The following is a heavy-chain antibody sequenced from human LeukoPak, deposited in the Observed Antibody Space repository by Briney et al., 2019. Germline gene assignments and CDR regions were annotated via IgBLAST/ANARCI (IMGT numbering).Heavy chain of an antibody. CDR3: ARALLWFGEPSHIDY. J-gene: IGHJ4*02. CDR2: ITAYNDNT. Sequence: ASVKVSCKASGYTFNQYGISWVRQAPGQGLEWMGWITAYNDNTNYAQKLQGRVTMTTDTSTSTAYMELRSLRSDDTAVYYCARALLWFGEPSHIDYWGQGTLVTASS. D-gene: IGHD3-10*01. V-gene: IGHV1-18*01. CDR1: GYTFNQYG.